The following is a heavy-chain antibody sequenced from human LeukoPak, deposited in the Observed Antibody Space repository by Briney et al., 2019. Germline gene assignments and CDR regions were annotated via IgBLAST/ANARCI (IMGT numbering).Heavy chain of an antibody. CDR2: INPSGGST. Sequence: GASVKVSCKASGYTFTSYYMHWVRQAPGQGLEWMGIINPSGGSTSYAQKFQGRVTMTRDTSTSTVYMELSSLRSEGTAVYYCARASTYYYDSTNYYHYGMDVWGQGTTVTVSS. V-gene: IGHV1-46*01. D-gene: IGHD3-22*01. CDR3: ARASTYYYDSTNYYHYGMDV. CDR1: GYTFTSYY. J-gene: IGHJ6*02.